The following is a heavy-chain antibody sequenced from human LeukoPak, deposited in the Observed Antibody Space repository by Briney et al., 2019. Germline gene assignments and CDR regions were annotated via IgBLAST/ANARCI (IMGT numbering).Heavy chain of an antibody. CDR3: ARRGYSYGSDV. V-gene: IGHV4-61*02. CDR2: IYTSGST. D-gene: IGHD5-18*01. J-gene: IGHJ6*04. CDR1: GGSISSGSYY. Sequence: SETLSLTCTVSGGSISSGSYYWSWIRQPAGKGLEWIGRIYTSGSTNYNPSLKSRVTISVDTSKNQFSLKLSSVTAADTAVYYCARRGYSYGSDVWGKGTTVTVSS.